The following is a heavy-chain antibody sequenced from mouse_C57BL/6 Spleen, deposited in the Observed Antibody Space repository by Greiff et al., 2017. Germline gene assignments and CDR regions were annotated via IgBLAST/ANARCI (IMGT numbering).Heavy chain of an antibody. J-gene: IGHJ3*01. Sequence: EVKLMESGGGLVKPGGSLKLSCAASGFTFSSYAMSWVRQTPEKRLEWVATISDGGSYTYYPDNVKGRFTISRDNAKNNLYLQMSHLKSEDTAMYYCARDWNYGSSYLIFAYWGQGTLVTVSA. CDR2: ISDGGSYT. V-gene: IGHV5-4*01. CDR1: GFTFSSYA. CDR3: ARDWNYGSSYLIFAY. D-gene: IGHD1-1*01.